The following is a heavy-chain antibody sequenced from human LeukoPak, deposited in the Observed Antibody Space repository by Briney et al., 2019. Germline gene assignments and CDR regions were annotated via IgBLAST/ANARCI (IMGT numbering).Heavy chain of an antibody. V-gene: IGHV4-39*01. D-gene: IGHD6-6*01. J-gene: IGHJ4*02. Sequence: SETLSLTCTVSGGSISSSSYYWGWIRQPPGKGLEWIGSIYYSGSTYYNPSLKSRVTISVDTSKNQSSLKLSSVTAADTAVYYCARVGIAAPLGCIDYWGQGTLVTVSS. CDR1: GGSISSSSYY. CDR2: IYYSGST. CDR3: ARVGIAAPLGCIDY.